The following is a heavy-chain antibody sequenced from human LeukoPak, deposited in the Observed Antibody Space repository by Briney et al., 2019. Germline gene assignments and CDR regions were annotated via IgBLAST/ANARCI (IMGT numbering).Heavy chain of an antibody. CDR1: GYTFTSYD. Sequence: ASVKVSCKASGYTFTSYDINWVRQAPGQGLEWMGWMNPNSGNTGYAQKFQGRVTITRNTSISTAYMELSSLRSEDTAVYHCARVWDYGDDYWGQGTLVTVSS. J-gene: IGHJ4*02. CDR3: ARVWDYGDDY. D-gene: IGHD4-17*01. V-gene: IGHV1-8*03. CDR2: MNPNSGNT.